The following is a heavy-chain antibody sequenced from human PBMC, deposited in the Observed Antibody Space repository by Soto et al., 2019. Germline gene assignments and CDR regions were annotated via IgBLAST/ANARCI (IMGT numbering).Heavy chain of an antibody. D-gene: IGHD2-2*02. CDR2: IIPILGIA. V-gene: IGHV1-69*08. CDR3: ARDCEGDIVVVPVAIGGKGLGAFDI. Sequence: QVQLVQSGAEVKKPGSSVKVSCKASGGTFSSYTISWVRQAPGQGLEWMGRIIPILGIANYAQKFQGRVTITAHKSTSTAYMEMSSLRSEDTAVYYCARDCEGDIVVVPVAIGGKGLGAFDIWGQGTMVTVSS. CDR1: GGTFSSYT. J-gene: IGHJ3*02.